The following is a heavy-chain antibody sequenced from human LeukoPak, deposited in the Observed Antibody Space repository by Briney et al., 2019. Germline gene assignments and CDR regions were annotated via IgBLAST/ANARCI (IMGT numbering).Heavy chain of an antibody. Sequence: PGGSLRLSCAASGFTFSSYAMSWVRQAPGKGLEWVSAISGSGGSTYYADSVKGRFTISRDNSKNTLYLQMNSLRAEDTAVYCCAKSYSSGWTFDYWGQGTLVTVSS. CDR1: GFTFSSYA. D-gene: IGHD6-19*01. J-gene: IGHJ4*02. CDR2: ISGSGGST. V-gene: IGHV3-23*01. CDR3: AKSYSSGWTFDY.